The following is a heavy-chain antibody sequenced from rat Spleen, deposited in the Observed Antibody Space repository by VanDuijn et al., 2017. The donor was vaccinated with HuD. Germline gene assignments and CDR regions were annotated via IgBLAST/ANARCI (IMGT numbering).Heavy chain of an antibody. D-gene: IGHD1-4*01. V-gene: IGHV5-27*01. J-gene: IGHJ3*01. CDR2: ISPSGDRT. Sequence: EVQLVESGGGLVQPGRSLKLSCAASGFTFSDYYMAWVRQAPTKGLEWVASISPSGDRTYYRDSVKGRFTISRDHAKNTLYLQMDSLRSEDTATYHCATAGTRVSRFAYWGQGTLVTVSS. CDR3: ATAGTRVSRFAY. CDR1: GFTFSDYY.